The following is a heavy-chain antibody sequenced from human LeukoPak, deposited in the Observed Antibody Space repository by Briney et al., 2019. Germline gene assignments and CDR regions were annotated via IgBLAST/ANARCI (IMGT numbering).Heavy chain of an antibody. J-gene: IGHJ4*02. CDR1: RFTFSSYW. Sequence: GGSLRLSCAASRFTFSSYWMHWVRQAPGKGLVWVSRINSDGSSTSYADSVKGRFTISRDNAKNTLYLQINSLRAEDTAVYYCARDFRGYYGSGSLGGWGQGTLVTVSS. CDR2: INSDGSST. CDR3: ARDFRGYYGSGSLGG. V-gene: IGHV3-74*01. D-gene: IGHD3-10*01.